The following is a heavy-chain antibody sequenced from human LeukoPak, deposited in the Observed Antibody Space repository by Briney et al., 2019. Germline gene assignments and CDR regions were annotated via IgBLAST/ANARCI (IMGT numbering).Heavy chain of an antibody. CDR1: GYSFTSYW. CDR2: IYPGDSDT. V-gene: IGHV5-51*01. J-gene: IGHJ4*02. Sequence: GESLKISCKGSGYSFTSYWIGWVRQMPGKGLEWMGIIYPGDSDTRYSPSFQGQVTISADKSISTAYLQWSSLKASDTAMYYCARLPIVVVTAGDYFDYWGQGTLISVSS. D-gene: IGHD2-21*02. CDR3: ARLPIVVVTAGDYFDY.